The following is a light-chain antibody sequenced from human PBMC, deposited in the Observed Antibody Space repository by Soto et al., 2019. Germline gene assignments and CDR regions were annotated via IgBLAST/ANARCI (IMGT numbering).Light chain of an antibody. CDR3: QQYNKWPYT. J-gene: IGKJ2*01. CDR1: QSVSSD. V-gene: IGKV3-15*01. Sequence: EIVMTQSPATLSVSPGERATLSCRASQSVSSDLAWYQQKPGQAPRLLVYGASTRATGIPARFSGSGSVTEFTLTISSLQSEDFAVYYCQQYNKWPYTFGQGTKLEIK. CDR2: GAS.